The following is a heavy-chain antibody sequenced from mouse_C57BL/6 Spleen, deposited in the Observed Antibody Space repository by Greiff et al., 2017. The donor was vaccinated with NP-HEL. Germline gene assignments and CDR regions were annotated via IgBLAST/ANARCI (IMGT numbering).Heavy chain of an antibody. CDR2: IWRGGST. V-gene: IGHV2-5*01. Sequence: QVQLKESGPGLVQPSQSLSITCTVSGFSLTSYGVHWVRQSPGKGLEWLGVIWRGGSTDYNAAFMSRLGITKDNSKSQVFVKMNSLQANDTAIYYCAKVGWGFYDYYWYFDVWGTGTTVTVSS. D-gene: IGHD2-4*01. CDR1: GFSLTSYG. J-gene: IGHJ1*03. CDR3: AKVGWGFYDYYWYFDV.